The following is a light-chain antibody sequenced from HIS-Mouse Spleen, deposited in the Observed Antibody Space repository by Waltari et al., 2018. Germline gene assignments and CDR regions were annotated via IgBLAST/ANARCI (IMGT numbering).Light chain of an antibody. CDR1: SSSVGGYNY. V-gene: IGLV2-14*01. CDR2: EVS. J-gene: IGLJ3*02. Sequence: QSALTQPASVSGSPGQSITISCTGTSSSVGGYNYVPCYQQHPGKAPKLMIYEVSNRPSGVSNRFSGSKSGNTASLTISGLQAEDEADYYCSSYTSSSTWVFGGGTKLTVL. CDR3: SSYTSSSTWV.